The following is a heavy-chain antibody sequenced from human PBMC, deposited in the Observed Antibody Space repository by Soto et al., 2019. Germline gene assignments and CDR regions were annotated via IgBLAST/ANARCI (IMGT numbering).Heavy chain of an antibody. CDR3: ARGHTVTTYYYYGMDV. Sequence: QVQLVQSGAEVKKPGSSVKVSCKASGGTFSSYTISWVRQAPGQGLAWMGRIIPILGIANYAQKFQGRVTITADKSTRTAFMELSSLRSEDTAVYYCARGHTVTTYYYYGMDVWGQGTTVTVSS. V-gene: IGHV1-69*02. D-gene: IGHD4-17*01. CDR1: GGTFSSYT. CDR2: IIPILGIA. J-gene: IGHJ6*02.